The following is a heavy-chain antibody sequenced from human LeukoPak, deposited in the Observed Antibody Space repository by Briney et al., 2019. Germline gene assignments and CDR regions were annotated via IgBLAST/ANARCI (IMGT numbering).Heavy chain of an antibody. J-gene: IGHJ4*02. D-gene: IGHD3-9*01. CDR1: GYTFTGYY. V-gene: IGHV1-2*02. Sequence: ASLKVSCKASGYTFTGYYMHWVRQAPGQGLEWMGWINPNSGGTNYGQKFQGRVTMTRDTSISTAYMELSRLRSDDTVVYFRQRTEYDILTGYYRVFDYWGQGTLVTVSS. CDR3: QRTEYDILTGYYRVFDY. CDR2: INPNSGGT.